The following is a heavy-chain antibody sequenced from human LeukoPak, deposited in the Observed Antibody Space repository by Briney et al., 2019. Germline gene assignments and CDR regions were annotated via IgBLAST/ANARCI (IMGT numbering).Heavy chain of an antibody. Sequence: GGSLRLSCAASGLTFSSHWMHWVRQAPGKGLEWVAVISYDGSNKYYADSVKGRFTISRDNSKNTLYLQMNSLRAEDTAVYYCAKEIEYSGSSAYYYGMDVWGQGATVTVSS. D-gene: IGHD6-6*01. V-gene: IGHV3-30*18. CDR2: ISYDGSNK. CDR1: GLTFSSHW. J-gene: IGHJ6*02. CDR3: AKEIEYSGSSAYYYGMDV.